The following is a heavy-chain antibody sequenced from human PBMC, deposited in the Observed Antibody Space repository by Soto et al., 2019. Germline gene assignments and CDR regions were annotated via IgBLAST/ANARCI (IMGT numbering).Heavy chain of an antibody. CDR1: GFTFTTYW. Sequence: PGGSLRLSCAASGFTFTTYWMNWVRQAPGKGLEWVANIKQDGSETYYVDSVTGRFTISRDNAKNSLFLQMNNLRAEDTGLYYCARVFDCSAASCHLDYWGRGTLVTVS. V-gene: IGHV3-7*01. CDR2: IKQDGSET. CDR3: ARVFDCSAASCHLDY. J-gene: IGHJ4*02. D-gene: IGHD2-15*01.